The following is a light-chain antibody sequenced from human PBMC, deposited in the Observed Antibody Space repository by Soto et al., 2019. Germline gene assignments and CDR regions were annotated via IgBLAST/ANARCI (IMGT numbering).Light chain of an antibody. CDR1: SSDVGAYNH. V-gene: IGLV2-14*03. CDR2: DVS. CDR3: HSYTTSSTVV. Sequence: QSALTQPASVSGSPGQSITISCTGSSSDVGAYNHVSWYQQYPGKVPKLMIYDVSDRPSGVSNRFSGSKSGNTASLTISGLQAEDEADYYCHSYTTSSTVVFGGGTKLTVL. J-gene: IGLJ2*01.